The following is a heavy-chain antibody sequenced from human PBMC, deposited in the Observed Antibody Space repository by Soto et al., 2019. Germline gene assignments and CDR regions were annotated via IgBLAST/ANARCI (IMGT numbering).Heavy chain of an antibody. CDR1: GGPISSGGYY. D-gene: IGHD3-16*02. Sequence: PSETLSLICTVSGGPISSGGYYWSWIRQHPGKGLEWIGYIYYSGSTYYNPSLKSRVTISVDTSKNQFSLKLSSVTAADTAVYYCARVEYDYVWGSSRPWGQGTLVTVSS. J-gene: IGHJ4*02. CDR2: IYYSGST. V-gene: IGHV4-31*03. CDR3: ARVEYDYVWGSSRP.